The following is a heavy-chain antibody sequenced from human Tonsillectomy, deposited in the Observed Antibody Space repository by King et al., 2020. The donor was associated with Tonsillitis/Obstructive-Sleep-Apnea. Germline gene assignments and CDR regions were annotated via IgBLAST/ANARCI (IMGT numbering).Heavy chain of an antibody. CDR1: GGSISSYY. CDR3: ARDMVLEAGGDAFDI. CDR2: IYHSGST. J-gene: IGHJ3*02. D-gene: IGHD2-8*01. V-gene: IGHV4-59*01. Sequence: VQLQESGPGLVKPSETLSLPCTVSGGSISSYYWSWIRQPPGKGLEWIGYIYHSGSTNYNPTLKSRVTMSVDTSKNQFSLKLSSVTAADTAVYYCARDMVLEAGGDAFDIWGQGTMVTVSS.